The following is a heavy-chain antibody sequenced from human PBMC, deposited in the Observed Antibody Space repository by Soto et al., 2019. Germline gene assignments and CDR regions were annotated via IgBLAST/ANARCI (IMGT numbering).Heavy chain of an antibody. J-gene: IGHJ6*02. CDR3: ARVALLYQLPSPDYYYYGMDV. CDR2: IIPIFGTA. Sequence: ASVKVSCKASGGTFSSYAISWVRQAPGQGLEWMGGIIPIFGTANYAQKFQGRVTVTADESTSTAYMELSSLRSEDTAVYYCARVALLYQLPSPDYYYYGMDVWGQGTTVTVSS. V-gene: IGHV1-69*13. CDR1: GGTFSSYA. D-gene: IGHD2-2*01.